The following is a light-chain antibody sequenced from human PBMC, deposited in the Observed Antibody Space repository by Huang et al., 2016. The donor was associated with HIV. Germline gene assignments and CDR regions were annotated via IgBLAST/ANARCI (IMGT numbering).Light chain of an antibody. CDR2: GSS. J-gene: IGKJ1*01. V-gene: IGKV3-20*01. CDR1: QNVTNDY. Sequence: EIVLTQSPDTLSLSPGERGAISCRASQNVTNDYLAWYQQKSGQAPRVLIDGSSVRATGVPVWFGGRGSGAEFILTIDRLEPEDVASYYCQQYSVSPWTFGPGTKLEVK. CDR3: QQYSVSPWT.